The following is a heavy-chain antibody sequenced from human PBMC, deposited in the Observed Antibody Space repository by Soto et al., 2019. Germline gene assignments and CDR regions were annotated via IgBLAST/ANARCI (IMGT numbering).Heavy chain of an antibody. Sequence: VKVSCKASGGTFSSYAISWVRQAPGQGLEWMGGIIPIFGTANYAQKFQGRVTITADESTSTAYMELSSLRSEDTAVYYCARDGRDIAAADPYNWFDPWGQGTLVTVSS. CDR3: ARDGRDIAAADPYNWFDP. CDR1: GGTFSSYA. V-gene: IGHV1-69*13. J-gene: IGHJ5*02. CDR2: IIPIFGTA. D-gene: IGHD6-13*01.